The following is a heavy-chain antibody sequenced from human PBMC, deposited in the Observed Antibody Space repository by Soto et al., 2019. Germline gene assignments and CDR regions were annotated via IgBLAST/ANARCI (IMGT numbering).Heavy chain of an antibody. CDR1: GYSFTSYW. CDR3: ARPLSIAADYYGMDV. J-gene: IGHJ6*02. D-gene: IGHD6-25*01. Sequence: GESLKISCKGSGYSFTSYWISWVRQMPGKGLEWMGRIDPSDSYTNYSPSFQGHVTISADKSISTAYLQWSSLKALDTAMYYCARPLSIAADYYGMDVWGQGTTVTVSS. V-gene: IGHV5-10-1*01. CDR2: IDPSDSYT.